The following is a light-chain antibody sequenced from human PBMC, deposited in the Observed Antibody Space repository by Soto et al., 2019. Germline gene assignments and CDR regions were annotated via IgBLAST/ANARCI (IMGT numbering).Light chain of an antibody. CDR1: QSVASSY. Sequence: EVVLTQSPGTLSLSPGERVTLSCRASQSVASSYLAWYQQKPGRAPRPLFYSASSRATGIPDRFSGSGSGTDFTLTISRLEPKDFEVYYCHHFGSLPETFGQGPNVE. V-gene: IGKV3-20*01. J-gene: IGKJ1*01. CDR2: SAS. CDR3: HHFGSLPET.